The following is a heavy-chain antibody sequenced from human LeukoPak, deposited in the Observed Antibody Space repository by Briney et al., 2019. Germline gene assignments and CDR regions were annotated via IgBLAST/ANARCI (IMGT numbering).Heavy chain of an antibody. J-gene: IGHJ5*02. D-gene: IGHD2-2*01. CDR1: GGSISSSSYY. CDR3: ARESDRYCYSTSCPNWYDP. Sequence: SGTLSLTCTVSGGSISSSSYYWGWIRQPPGKGLEWIGSIYYSGSTYCNPSLKSRVTISADTSKNQFSLKLSSVTAADMAVYYCARESDRYCYSTSCPNWYDPWGQGTLVTVSS. V-gene: IGHV4-39*07. CDR2: IYYSGST.